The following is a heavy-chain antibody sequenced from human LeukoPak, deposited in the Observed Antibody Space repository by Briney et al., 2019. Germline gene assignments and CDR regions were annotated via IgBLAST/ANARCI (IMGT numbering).Heavy chain of an antibody. V-gene: IGHV3-21*01. CDR3: ARVAVAGPTGWFDP. D-gene: IGHD6-13*01. Sequence: PRGSLRLSCAASGFALNSYSLAWVRQAPGKGLEWVSSISSTSAYIYYADSVKGRFTISRDNIDNVVYLQMSSLRAEDTAVYYCARVAVAGPTGWFDPWGQGTLVTVSS. CDR1: GFALNSYS. J-gene: IGHJ5*02. CDR2: ISSTSAYI.